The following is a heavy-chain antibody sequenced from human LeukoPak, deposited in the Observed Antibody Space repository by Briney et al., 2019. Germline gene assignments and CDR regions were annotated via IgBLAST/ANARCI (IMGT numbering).Heavy chain of an antibody. Sequence: KPSETLSLTCTVSGGPISSYYWSWIRQPPGKGLEWIGYIYYSGSTNYNPSLKSRVTISVDTSKNQFSLKLSSVTAADTAVYYCASNIAAAGSFYYYYMDVWGKGTTVTVSS. CDR2: IYYSGST. CDR3: ASNIAAAGSFYYYYMDV. V-gene: IGHV4-59*01. CDR1: GGPISSYY. D-gene: IGHD6-13*01. J-gene: IGHJ6*03.